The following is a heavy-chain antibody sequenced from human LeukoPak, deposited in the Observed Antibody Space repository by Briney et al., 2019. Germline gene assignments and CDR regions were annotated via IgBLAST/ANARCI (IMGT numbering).Heavy chain of an antibody. CDR1: GFTFGSYS. Sequence: GGSLRLSCAASGFTFGSYSMTWVRQAPGKGLEWLSYISSGSSTIYYADSVKGRFTISRDNAKNSLYLQTNSLRAEDTAVYYCARVGIAVAGNGNFDYWGQGTLVTVSS. D-gene: IGHD6-19*01. CDR2: ISSGSSTI. J-gene: IGHJ4*02. V-gene: IGHV3-48*04. CDR3: ARVGIAVAGNGNFDY.